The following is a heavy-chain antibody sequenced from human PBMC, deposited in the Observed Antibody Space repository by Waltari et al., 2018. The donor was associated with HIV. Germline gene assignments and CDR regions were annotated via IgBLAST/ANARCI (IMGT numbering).Heavy chain of an antibody. CDR1: GFTFSSYS. V-gene: IGHV3-48*01. J-gene: IGHJ4*02. Sequence: EVQLVESGGGLVQPGGSLSLSCVASGFTFSSYSMNWVRQAPGKGLEWVSYISSSSSSKYYADSVKGRFTISRDSAKNSLYLQMSSLRTEDTAVYYCARDYCSSTSCTVDYWGQGALVTVSS. CDR3: ARDYCSSTSCTVDY. CDR2: ISSSSSSK. D-gene: IGHD2-2*01.